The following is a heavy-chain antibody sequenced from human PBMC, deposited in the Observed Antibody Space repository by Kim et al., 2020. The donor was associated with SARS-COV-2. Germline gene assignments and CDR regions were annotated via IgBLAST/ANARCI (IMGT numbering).Heavy chain of an antibody. V-gene: IGHV4-34*01. D-gene: IGHD6-13*01. Sequence: PSLKSRVTISVDTSKNQFSLKLSSVTAADTAVYYCATLAAAGTSIDYFDYWGQGTLVTVSS. CDR3: ATLAAAGTSIDYFDY. J-gene: IGHJ4*02.